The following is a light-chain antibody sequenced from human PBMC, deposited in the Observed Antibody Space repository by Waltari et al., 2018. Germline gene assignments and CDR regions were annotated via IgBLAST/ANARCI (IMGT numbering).Light chain of an antibody. CDR3: QQYYSSPPGT. CDR1: QGISNS. CDR2: AAS. J-gene: IGKJ1*01. V-gene: IGKV1-NL1*01. Sequence: DIQMTQSPSSLSASVGDRVTITCRASQGISNSLAWYQQKPGKAPKVLLYAASRLESGVPSRFSGSGSGTDYTLTISSLQPEDFATYHCQQYYSSPPGTFGQGTKVEIK.